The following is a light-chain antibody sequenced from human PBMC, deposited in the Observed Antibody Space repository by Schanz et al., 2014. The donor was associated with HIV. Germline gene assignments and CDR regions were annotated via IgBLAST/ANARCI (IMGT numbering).Light chain of an antibody. CDR3: QQYGTSPRT. Sequence: VLTQSPGTLSLSPGERATLSCRASQSVSSSYLAWYQQNPGQAPRLLIYDASSRATGIPERFSGSGSGTDFTLTISRLETEDFAVYYCQQYGTSPRTFGQGTKVEIK. CDR1: QSVSSSY. J-gene: IGKJ1*01. V-gene: IGKV3-20*01. CDR2: DAS.